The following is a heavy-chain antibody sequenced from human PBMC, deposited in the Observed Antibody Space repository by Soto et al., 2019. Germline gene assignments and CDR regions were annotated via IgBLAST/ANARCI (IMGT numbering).Heavy chain of an antibody. D-gene: IGHD4-4*01. CDR1: GYTFTSYY. V-gene: IGHV1-46*01. CDR2: INPSGGST. Sequence: ASVKVSCKASGYTFTSYYMHWVRQAPGQGLEWMGIINPSGGSTSYAQKFQGRVTMTRDTSTSTVYMELSSLRSEDTAVYYCARDYRLPYGPNYYYGMDVWGQGTTVTVSS. CDR3: ARDYRLPYGPNYYYGMDV. J-gene: IGHJ6*02.